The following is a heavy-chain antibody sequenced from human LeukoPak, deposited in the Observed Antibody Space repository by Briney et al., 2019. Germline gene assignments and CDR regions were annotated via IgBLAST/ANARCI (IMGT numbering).Heavy chain of an antibody. D-gene: IGHD2-2*01. J-gene: IGHJ6*03. CDR1: GGSISSGSYY. Sequence: PSETLSLTCTVSGGSISSGSYYWSWIRQPPGKGLEWIGEINHSGSTNYNPSLKSRVTISVDTSKNQFSLKLSSVTAADTAVYYCARGGTRFIYCSSTSCKNYMDVWGKGTTVTVSS. CDR2: INHSGST. V-gene: IGHV4-39*07. CDR3: ARGGTRFIYCSSTSCKNYMDV.